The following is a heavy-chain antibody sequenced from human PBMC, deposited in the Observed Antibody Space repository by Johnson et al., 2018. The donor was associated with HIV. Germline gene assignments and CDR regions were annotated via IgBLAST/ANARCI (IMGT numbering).Heavy chain of an antibody. J-gene: IGHJ3*02. D-gene: IGHD1-26*01. V-gene: IGHV3-30*04. Sequence: QVQLMESGGGVVQPGRSLRLSCAASGFTFSRYAMHWVRQAPGKGLEWVAVISYDGSNKYYADSVKGRFTISRDNSKNTLYLQMNSLRVEDTAVYYCAKDRGSPGIPAAFDIWGQGTIVTVSS. CDR1: GFTFSRYA. CDR3: AKDRGSPGIPAAFDI. CDR2: ISYDGSNK.